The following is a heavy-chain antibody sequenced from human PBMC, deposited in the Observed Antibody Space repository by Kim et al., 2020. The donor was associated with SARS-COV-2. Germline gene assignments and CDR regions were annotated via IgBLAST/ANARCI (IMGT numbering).Heavy chain of an antibody. V-gene: IGHV4-31*02. Sequence: LKSRVTISVDTSKNQFSLKLSSGTAADTAVYYCARGGVVVPAAGYNWFDPWGQGTLVTVSS. J-gene: IGHJ5*02. D-gene: IGHD2-2*01. CDR3: ARGGVVVPAAGYNWFDP.